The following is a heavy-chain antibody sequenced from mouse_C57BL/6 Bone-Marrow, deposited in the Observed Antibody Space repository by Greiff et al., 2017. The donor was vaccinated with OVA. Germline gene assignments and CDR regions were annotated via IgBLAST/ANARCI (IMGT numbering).Heavy chain of an antibody. CDR3: AREGYYWYFDV. Sequence: QVQLQQSGAELARPGASVKLSCKASGYTLTSYGISWVKQRTGQGLEWIGEIYPRSGNTYYNEKFKGKATLTADKSSSTAYMELRSLTSEDSAVYFCAREGYYWYFDVWGTGTTVTVSS. CDR1: GYTLTSYG. J-gene: IGHJ1*03. CDR2: IYPRSGNT. D-gene: IGHD2-2*01. V-gene: IGHV1-81*01.